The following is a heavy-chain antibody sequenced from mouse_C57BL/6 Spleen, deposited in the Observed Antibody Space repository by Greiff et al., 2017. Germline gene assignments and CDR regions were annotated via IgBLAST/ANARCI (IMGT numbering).Heavy chain of an antibody. CDR3: ARRDDGYYDYAMDY. Sequence: QVQLKESGPGLVQPSQSLSITCTVSGFSVTSYGVHWVRQSPGKGLEWLGVIWSGGSTDYNAAFISRLSISKDNSKSQVFFKMNSLQADDTAIYYCARRDDGYYDYAMDYWGQGTSVTVSS. D-gene: IGHD2-3*01. CDR2: IWSGGST. V-gene: IGHV2-2*01. CDR1: GFSVTSYG. J-gene: IGHJ4*01.